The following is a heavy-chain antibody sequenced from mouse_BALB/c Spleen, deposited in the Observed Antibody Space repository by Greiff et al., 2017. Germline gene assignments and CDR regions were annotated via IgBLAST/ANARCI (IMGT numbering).Heavy chain of an antibody. J-gene: IGHJ4*01. CDR3: ARENGFCYAMDY. V-gene: IGHV3-2*02. Sequence: EVKLMESGPGLVKPSQSLSLTCTVTGYSITSDYAWNWIRQFPGNQLEWMGYISYSGSTSYNPSLKSRISITRDTSKNQFFLQLNTVTTEDTATYYCARENGFCYAMDYWGQGTSVTVSS. D-gene: IGHD2-2*01. CDR1: GYSITSDYA. CDR2: ISYSGST.